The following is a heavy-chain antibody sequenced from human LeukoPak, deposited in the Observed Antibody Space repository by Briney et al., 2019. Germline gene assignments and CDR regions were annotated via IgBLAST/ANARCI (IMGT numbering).Heavy chain of an antibody. CDR2: IYYSGIT. J-gene: IGHJ6*02. CDR3: ARLGEATTPYYYYGMDV. Sequence: SETLSLTCTVSVGSISNSNSFWAWIRQAPGKGLEWIGTIYYSGITHYSPSLKSRVTISVDTSKNQFSLKLSSVTAADTAVYYCARLGEATTPYYYYGMDVWGQGTTVTVSS. CDR1: VGSISNSNSF. D-gene: IGHD1-26*01. V-gene: IGHV4-39*07.